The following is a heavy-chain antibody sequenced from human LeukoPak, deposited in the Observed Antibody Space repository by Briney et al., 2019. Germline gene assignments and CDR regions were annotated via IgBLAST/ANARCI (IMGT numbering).Heavy chain of an antibody. Sequence: GGSLRLSCAASGFTFSSSAMSWVRQAPGKGLEWVSAISNNGGYTYYADSVQGRFTISRDNAKNSLYLQMNSLRAEDTAVYYCARAKQDRYFDYWGQGTLVTVSS. D-gene: IGHD1/OR15-1a*01. J-gene: IGHJ4*02. CDR1: GFTFSSSA. CDR2: ISNNGGYT. V-gene: IGHV3-23*01. CDR3: ARAKQDRYFDY.